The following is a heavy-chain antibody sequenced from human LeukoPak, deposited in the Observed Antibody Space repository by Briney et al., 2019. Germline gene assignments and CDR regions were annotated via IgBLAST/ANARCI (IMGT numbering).Heavy chain of an antibody. Sequence: PGGSLRLSCAASGFTFSSYGMHWVRQAPGKGLEWVAVIWYDGSNKYYADSVKGRFTISRDNSKNTLYLQMNSLRAEDTAVYHCARDMDYGDSTVDYWGQGTLVTVSS. CDR2: IWYDGSNK. CDR3: ARDMDYGDSTVDY. J-gene: IGHJ4*02. D-gene: IGHD4-17*01. CDR1: GFTFSSYG. V-gene: IGHV3-33*01.